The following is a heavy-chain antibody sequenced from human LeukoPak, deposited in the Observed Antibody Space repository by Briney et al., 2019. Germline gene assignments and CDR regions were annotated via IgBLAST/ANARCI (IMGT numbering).Heavy chain of an antibody. CDR2: INTNTGNP. D-gene: IGHD1-26*01. CDR1: GYTFSSYT. V-gene: IGHV7-4-1*02. J-gene: IGHJ4*02. Sequence: GASVKVSCKASGYTFSSYTMNWVRQAPGQGLEWMGWINTNTGNPTYAQDYTGRFVFSLDTSVSTTYLQISRLKAEDTAVYYCASGPSYRGSNKYFDSGGKGPLVPVSS. CDR3: ASGPSYRGSNKYFDS.